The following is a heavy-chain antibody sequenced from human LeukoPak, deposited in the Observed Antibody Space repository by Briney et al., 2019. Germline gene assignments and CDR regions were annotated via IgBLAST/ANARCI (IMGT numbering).Heavy chain of an antibody. J-gene: IGHJ4*02. V-gene: IGHV3-23*01. CDR1: GFTFSTYA. D-gene: IGHD5-18*01. CDR3: ASRAYTAMVK. CDR2: ISGSGVSA. Sequence: PGGSLRLSCAASGFTFSTYAMSWVRQAPGKGLDWVSGISGSGVSAYYADSVKGRFTISRDNSKNTLYLQMNSLRAEHTAVYYCASRAYTAMVKWGQGNLVTVSS.